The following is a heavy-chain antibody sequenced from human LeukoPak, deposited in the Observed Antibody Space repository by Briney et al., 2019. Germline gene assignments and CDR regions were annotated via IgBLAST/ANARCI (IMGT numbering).Heavy chain of an antibody. V-gene: IGHV1-18*04. CDR1: GYTFSIYT. CDR3: ARDRSSTDY. CDR2: ISAYNGNT. Sequence: GSVKVSCKASGYTFSIYTLHWVRQAPGQGLEWMGWISAYNGNTNYAQKLQGRVTMTTDTSTSTAYMELRSLRSDDTAVYYCARDRSSTDYWGQGTLVTVSS. D-gene: IGHD2-2*01. J-gene: IGHJ4*02.